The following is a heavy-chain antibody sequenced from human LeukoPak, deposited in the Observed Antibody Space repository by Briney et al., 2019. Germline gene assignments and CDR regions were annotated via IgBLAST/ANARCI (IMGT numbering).Heavy chain of an antibody. CDR1: GGTFSSYA. CDR2: IIPIFGTA. V-gene: IGHV1-69*01. J-gene: IGHJ6*02. Sequence: SVKVSCKASGGTFSSYAISWVRQAPGQGLEWMGGIIPIFGTANYAQKFQGRVTITADESTSTAYMELRSLRSDDTAVYYCARDPPIAVAGTGYYYGMDVWGQGTTVTVSS. D-gene: IGHD6-19*01. CDR3: ARDPPIAVAGTGYYYGMDV.